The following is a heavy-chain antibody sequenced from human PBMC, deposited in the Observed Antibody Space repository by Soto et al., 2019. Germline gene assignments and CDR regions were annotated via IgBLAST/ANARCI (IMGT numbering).Heavy chain of an antibody. CDR1: GFTFSSYW. CDR3: ARATGADKEDY. CDR2: IKEDGSER. D-gene: IGHD3-10*01. Sequence: PGGSLRPSCAASGFTFSSYWMSWVRQAPGKGLEWVANIKEDGSERYYVDSVKGRFTISRDNAKNSLYLQMNSLRAEDTAVYYCARATGADKEDYWGQGTLVTVSS. V-gene: IGHV3-7*04. J-gene: IGHJ4*02.